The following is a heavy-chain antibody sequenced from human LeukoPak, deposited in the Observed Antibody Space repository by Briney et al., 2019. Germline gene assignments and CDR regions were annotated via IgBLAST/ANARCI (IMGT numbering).Heavy chain of an antibody. Sequence: GGSLRLSCAASGFTFSSYNMNWVRQAPGKGLEWVSSISDRSSYIYYADSVRGRFTVSRDNAENSLYLQMNNLRAEDTAVYYCARDPASDFASGYNSRWGRRTLVTVSS. J-gene: IGHJ4*02. CDR2: ISDRSSYI. CDR3: ARDPASDFASGYNSR. V-gene: IGHV3-21*01. CDR1: GFTFSSYN. D-gene: IGHD3-3*01.